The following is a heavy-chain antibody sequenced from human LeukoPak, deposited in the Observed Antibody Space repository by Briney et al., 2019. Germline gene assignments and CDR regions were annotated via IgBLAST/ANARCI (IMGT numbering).Heavy chain of an antibody. CDR3: AKDARSYDSAH. D-gene: IGHD3-22*01. Sequence: PGGSLRLSCAASGFTFSSYAMSWVRQAPGKGLEWVSAISGSGGSTYYADSVKGRFTISRDNSKNTLYLQMNNRRAEDRAVYYGAKDARSYDSAHWGQGTLVTVSS. CDR1: GFTFSSYA. V-gene: IGHV3-23*01. CDR2: ISGSGGST. J-gene: IGHJ4*02.